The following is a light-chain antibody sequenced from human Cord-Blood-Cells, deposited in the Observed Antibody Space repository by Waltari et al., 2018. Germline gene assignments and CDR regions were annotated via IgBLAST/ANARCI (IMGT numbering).Light chain of an antibody. V-gene: IGLV6-57*03. CDR3: QSYDSSNQV. J-gene: IGLJ3*02. CDR2: EDN. CDR1: SCSIASNY. Sequence: NFMLTQPHSVSESPGKTVTISCTRSSCSIASNYVKWYHQRPGSAPPTVIYEDNQSPYGVPDRFSGSIDSSSNSASLTISGLKTEDEADYYCQSYDSSNQVFGGGTKLTVL.